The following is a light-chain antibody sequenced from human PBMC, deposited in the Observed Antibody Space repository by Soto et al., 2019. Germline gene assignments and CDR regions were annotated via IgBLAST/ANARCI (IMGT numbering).Light chain of an antibody. CDR3: QQGKTFPLT. Sequence: IQMTQSPSSVSASVGDTVTLSCQTSHGVSGWLAWYQQKPGKAPTLLIYTVSNLQSGVPSRFSRSGSGTDFSLTITNLQPEDFATYFCQQGKTFPLTFGPGTKVEVK. CDR2: TVS. CDR1: HGVSGW. J-gene: IGKJ3*01. V-gene: IGKV1-12*01.